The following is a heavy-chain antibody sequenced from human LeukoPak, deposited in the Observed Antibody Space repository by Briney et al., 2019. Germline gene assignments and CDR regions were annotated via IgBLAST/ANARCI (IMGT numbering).Heavy chain of an antibody. CDR2: MNPNSGNT. J-gene: IGHJ4*02. V-gene: IGHV1-8*01. Sequence: ASVKVSCKASGYTFTSSDINWVRQATGQGLEWMGWMNPNSGNTGYAQKFQGRVTMTRNTSISTAYMELSSLRSEDTAVYYCARAESIAAAGDFDYWGQGTLVTVSS. CDR1: GYTFTSSD. CDR3: ARAESIAAAGDFDY. D-gene: IGHD6-13*01.